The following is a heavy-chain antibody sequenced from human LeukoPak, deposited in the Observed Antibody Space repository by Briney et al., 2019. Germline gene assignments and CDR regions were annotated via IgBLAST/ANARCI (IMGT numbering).Heavy chain of an antibody. D-gene: IGHD6-19*01. J-gene: IGHJ6*02. Sequence: GSSVKVSCKASGGTFSSYAISWVRQAPGQGLEWMGGIIPIFGTANYAQKFQGRVTITADESTSTAYMELSGLRSEDTAVYYCARGSYSSGWYSDYYYYYGMDVWGQGTTVTVSS. CDR1: GGTFSSYA. V-gene: IGHV1-69*01. CDR3: ARGSYSSGWYSDYYYYYGMDV. CDR2: IIPIFGTA.